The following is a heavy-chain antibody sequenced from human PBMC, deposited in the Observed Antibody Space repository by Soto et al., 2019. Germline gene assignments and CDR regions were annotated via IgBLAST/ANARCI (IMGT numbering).Heavy chain of an antibody. Sequence: SVKVSCKASGGTISSYAISWVRQAPGQGLEWMGGIIPIFGTANYAQKFQGRVTITADESTSTAYMELSRLRSEDTAVYYCARAMYYCDSSGPYCFDYWGRGPLVTVSS. V-gene: IGHV1-69*13. D-gene: IGHD3-22*01. CDR3: ARAMYYCDSSGPYCFDY. J-gene: IGHJ4*02. CDR1: GGTISSYA. CDR2: IIPIFGTA.